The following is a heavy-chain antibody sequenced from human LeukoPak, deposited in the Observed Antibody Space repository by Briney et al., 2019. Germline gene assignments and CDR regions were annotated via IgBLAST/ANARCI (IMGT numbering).Heavy chain of an antibody. CDR3: AKDTGIAVA. Sequence: GGSLRLSCAASGFTFSSSAMSWVRQAPGKGLEWVSAISNNGGYTYYADSVQGRFTISRDNSKSTLCLQMNSLRAEDTAVYYCAKDTGIAVAWGQGTLVTVSS. CDR1: GFTFSSSA. J-gene: IGHJ5*02. V-gene: IGHV3-23*01. D-gene: IGHD6-19*01. CDR2: ISNNGGYT.